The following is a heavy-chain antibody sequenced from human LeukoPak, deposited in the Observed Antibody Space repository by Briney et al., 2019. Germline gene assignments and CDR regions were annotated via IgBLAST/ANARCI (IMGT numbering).Heavy chain of an antibody. CDR1: GGTFTSDA. D-gene: IGHD3-10*01. CDR2: IIPIFGTA. Sequence: SVKVSCKASGGTFTSDAISWVRQAPGQGLEWMGGIIPIFGTANYAQKFQGRVTITTDESTSTAYMELSSLRSEDTAVYYCARMLVVRGIGVGEGLDYWGQGILVTVSS. CDR3: ARMLVVRGIGVGEGLDY. V-gene: IGHV1-69*05. J-gene: IGHJ4*02.